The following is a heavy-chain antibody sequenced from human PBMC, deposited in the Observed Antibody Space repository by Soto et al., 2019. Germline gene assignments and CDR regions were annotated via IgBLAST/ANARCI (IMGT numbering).Heavy chain of an antibody. CDR3: ARDSRFLGTPREAYYYGMVV. V-gene: IGHV3-11*01. J-gene: IGHJ6*02. CDR1: GFTFSDYY. Sequence: GGSLRLSCAASGFTFSDYYMSWIRQAPGKGLEWVSYISSSGSTIYYADSVKGRFTISRDNAKNSLYLQMNSLRAEDTAVYYCARDSRFLGTPREAYYYGMVVWGPGTTVTVSS. CDR2: ISSSGSTI. D-gene: IGHD3-3*01.